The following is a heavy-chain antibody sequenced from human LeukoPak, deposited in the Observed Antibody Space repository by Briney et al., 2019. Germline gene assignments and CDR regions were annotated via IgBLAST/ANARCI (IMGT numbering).Heavy chain of an antibody. V-gene: IGHV4-34*01. CDR2: INHSGST. J-gene: IGHJ6*02. CDR3: ARRPSQIVVVPAAPLYYGMDV. CDR1: GGSFSGYY. Sequence: PSETLSLTCAVYGGSFSGYYWSWIRQPPGKGLEWIGEINHSGSTNYNPSLKSRVTISVDTSKNQFSLKLSSVTAVDTAVYYCARRPSQIVVVPAAPLYYGMDVWGQGTTVTVSS. D-gene: IGHD2-2*01.